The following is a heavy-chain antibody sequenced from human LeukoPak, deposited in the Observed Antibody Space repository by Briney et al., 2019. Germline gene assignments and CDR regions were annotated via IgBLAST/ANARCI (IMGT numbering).Heavy chain of an antibody. CDR3: ARGISTFDP. Sequence: SETLSLTCTVSGGSISSYYWSWIRQPPGKGLEWIGYIYYGGSTNYNPSLKSRVTISVDTSKNQFSLKLSSVTAADTAVYYCARGISTFDPWGQGTLVTVSS. CDR2: IYYGGST. CDR1: GGSISSYY. V-gene: IGHV4-59*01. D-gene: IGHD5/OR15-5a*01. J-gene: IGHJ5*02.